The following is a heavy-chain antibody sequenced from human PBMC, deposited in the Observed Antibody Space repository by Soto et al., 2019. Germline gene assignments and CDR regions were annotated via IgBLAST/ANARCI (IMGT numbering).Heavy chain of an antibody. J-gene: IGHJ4*02. V-gene: IGHV3-33*01. Sequence: PGGSLRLSCAASGFTFSSYGMHWVRQAPGKGLEWVAVIWYDGSNKYYADSVKGRFTISRDNPKNTLYLQMNSLRAEDMAVYYCARDPNDILTGFYYFDYWGQGTLVTVSS. CDR1: GFTFSSYG. CDR3: ARDPNDILTGFYYFDY. CDR2: IWYDGSNK. D-gene: IGHD3-9*01.